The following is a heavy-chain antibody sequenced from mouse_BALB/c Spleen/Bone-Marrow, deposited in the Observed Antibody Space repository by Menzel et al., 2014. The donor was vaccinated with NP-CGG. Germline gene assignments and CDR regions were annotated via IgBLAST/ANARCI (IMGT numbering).Heavy chain of an antibody. CDR3: ARDYGNYVRFAY. CDR1: GFTFTDYY. CDR2: IRNKANGYTT. Sequence: EVKLVESGGGLVQPGGSLRLSCATSGFTFTDYYMSWVRQPPGKALEWLGFIRNKANGYTTEYSASVKGRFTISRDNSQSILYLQMNTLRAEGSATYYCARDYGNYVRFAYWGQGTLITVSA. V-gene: IGHV7-3*02. D-gene: IGHD2-1*01. J-gene: IGHJ3*01.